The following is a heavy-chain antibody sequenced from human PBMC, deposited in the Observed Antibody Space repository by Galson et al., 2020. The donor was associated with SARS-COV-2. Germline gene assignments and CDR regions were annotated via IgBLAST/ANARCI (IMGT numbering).Heavy chain of an antibody. CDR1: GFSLSTSGMC. D-gene: IGHD3-9*01. CDR3: GRIGEDILTGYQDFDY. Sequence: SGPTLVKPTQTLTLTCTFSGFSLSTSGMCVSWIRQPPGKALEWLALIDWDDDKYYSTSLKTRLTISKDTSKNQVVLTMTNMDPVDTATYYCGRIGEDILTGYQDFDYWGQGTLVTVSS. J-gene: IGHJ4*02. CDR2: IDWDDDK. V-gene: IGHV2-70*01.